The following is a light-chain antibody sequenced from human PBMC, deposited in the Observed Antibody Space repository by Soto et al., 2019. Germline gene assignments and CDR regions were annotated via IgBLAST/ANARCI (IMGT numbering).Light chain of an antibody. Sequence: EIVMTQSPATLSVSPGERATLSCRASQSVSSNLAWYQQKPRQAPRLLIYGASTRATGIPARFSGSGSGTGFTITISSLQSKDFAVYYCQQYNNWPQTFGQGTKVEIK. V-gene: IGKV3-15*01. J-gene: IGKJ1*01. CDR1: QSVSSN. CDR2: GAS. CDR3: QQYNNWPQT.